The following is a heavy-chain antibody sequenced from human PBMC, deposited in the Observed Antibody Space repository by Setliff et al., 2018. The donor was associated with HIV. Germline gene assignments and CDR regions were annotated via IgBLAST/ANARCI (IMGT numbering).Heavy chain of an antibody. D-gene: IGHD3-22*01. J-gene: IGHJ1*01. V-gene: IGHV1-24*01. CDR2: FDPEDGET. Sequence: ASVKVSCKVSGYSLTDLSIHWVRQAPGKGLEWMGGFDPEDGETVYAQKLQGRVTMTEDTSTDTAYMELSSLRSEDTAMYYWATIRAYYYDSSGQEYFQYWGHGTLVTVSS. CDR3: ATIRAYYYDSSGQEYFQY. CDR1: GYSLTDLS.